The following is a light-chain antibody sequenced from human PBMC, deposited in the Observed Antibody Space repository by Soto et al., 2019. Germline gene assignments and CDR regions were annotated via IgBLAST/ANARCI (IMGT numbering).Light chain of an antibody. CDR1: QTVNSNY. Sequence: EIVLTQSPGTLSLSPGERATLSCRASQTVNSNYLAWYQQKPGQPPRLLINGASNRATGIPDRFSASGSGTDFTLTISRLEPEDFAVYYCQQYDTSRTFGQGTKLELK. CDR3: QQYDTSRT. J-gene: IGKJ2*01. V-gene: IGKV3-20*01. CDR2: GAS.